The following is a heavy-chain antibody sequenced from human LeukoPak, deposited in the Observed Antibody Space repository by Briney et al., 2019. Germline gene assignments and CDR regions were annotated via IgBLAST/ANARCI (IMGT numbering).Heavy chain of an antibody. D-gene: IGHD6-13*01. CDR1: GGSFSGYY. Sequence: SETQSLTCAVYGGSFSGYYWSWIRQPPGKGLEWIGEINHSGSTNYNPSLKSRVTISVDTSKNHFSLKLSSVTAADTAVYYCASWGVIAAAIDPWGQGTLVTVSS. V-gene: IGHV4-34*01. CDR2: INHSGST. J-gene: IGHJ5*02. CDR3: ASWGVIAAAIDP.